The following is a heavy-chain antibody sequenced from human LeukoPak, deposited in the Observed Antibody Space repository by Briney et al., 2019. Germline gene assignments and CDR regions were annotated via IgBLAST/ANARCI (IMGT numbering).Heavy chain of an antibody. J-gene: IGHJ6*03. V-gene: IGHV3-21*01. CDR2: ITSSSSYI. CDR1: GFTFSSYW. D-gene: IGHD1-26*01. CDR3: ARDPYSGGYGDYYYYYMDL. Sequence: GGSLRLSCAASGFTFSSYWMSWVRQAPGKGLEWVSSITSSSSYIYYADSVKGRFTISRDNAKNSLYLQMNSLRAEDTAVYYCARDPYSGGYGDYYYYYMDLWGQGTTVTISS.